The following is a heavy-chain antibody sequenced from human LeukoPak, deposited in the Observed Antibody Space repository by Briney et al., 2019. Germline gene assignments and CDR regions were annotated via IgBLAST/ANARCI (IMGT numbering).Heavy chain of an antibody. Sequence: PGGSLRLSCAASGFTVSSNYMSWVRQAPGKGLEWVSVIYSGGSTYYADSVKGRFTISRDNSKNTLYLQMNSLGAEDTAVYYCARDGHILGATRVFDIWGQGKMVTVSS. V-gene: IGHV3-66*01. CDR1: GFTVSSNY. D-gene: IGHD1-26*01. CDR2: IYSGGST. CDR3: ARDGHILGATRVFDI. J-gene: IGHJ3*02.